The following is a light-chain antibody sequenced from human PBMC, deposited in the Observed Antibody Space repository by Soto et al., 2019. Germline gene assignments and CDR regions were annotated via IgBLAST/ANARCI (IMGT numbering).Light chain of an antibody. CDR2: DVN. CDR1: SSDVGGYDY. V-gene: IGLV2-14*03. J-gene: IGLJ2*01. Sequence: QSVLTQPASVSGSAGQSITISCTGTSSDVGGYDYVSWYQQQQGKAPKLMIYDVNNRASGVSARFSGSKSGTTASLTISGCQAEDDANYYCSSYPPGGAFVVFGGGTKVTVL. CDR3: SSYPPGGAFVV.